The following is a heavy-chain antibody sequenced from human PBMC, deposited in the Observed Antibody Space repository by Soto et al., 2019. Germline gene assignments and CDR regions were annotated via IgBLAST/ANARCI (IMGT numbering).Heavy chain of an antibody. D-gene: IGHD5-18*01. CDR2: INPKSGAT. CDR3: ARVVETAAVPLDY. V-gene: IGHV1-2*02. CDR1: GYTFINYY. Sequence: QVQLVQSGAEVKKPGASVKVSCKASGYTFINYYIHWVRQAPGQRLEWMGWINPKSGATHYTPTFQGRVTMTGDTSINPAYMELTWLTSDDTAVYYCARVVETAAVPLDYWGQGTQVTVSS. J-gene: IGHJ4*02.